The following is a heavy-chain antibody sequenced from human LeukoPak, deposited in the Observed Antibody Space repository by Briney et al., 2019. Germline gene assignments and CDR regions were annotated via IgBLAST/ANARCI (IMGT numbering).Heavy chain of an antibody. V-gene: IGHV4-34*01. Sequence: SETLSLTCAVYGVSFSGYYWSWIRQPPGKGLEWIGEINHSGSTNYNPSLKSRVTISVDTSKNQFSLKLSSVTAADTAVYYCAREYLYYYDSSGYPRLYYYYMDVWGKGTTITVSS. J-gene: IGHJ6*03. CDR1: GVSFSGYY. D-gene: IGHD3-22*01. CDR2: INHSGST. CDR3: AREYLYYYDSSGYPRLYYYYMDV.